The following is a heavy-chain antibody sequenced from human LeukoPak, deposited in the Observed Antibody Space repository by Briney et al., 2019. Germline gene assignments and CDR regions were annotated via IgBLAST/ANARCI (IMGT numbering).Heavy chain of an antibody. J-gene: IGHJ3*02. CDR1: GGSIKGGGFF. Sequence: PSEPLSLTCSVSGGSIKGGGFFWTWVRHHPGKGLEWIGHIYYSGSTSYNPSVKSRVTIAVDTSKNQFSLKLTSVTAADTAMYYCARDHGRSYNYGSDALDIWGQGSLVIVSA. CDR2: IYYSGST. D-gene: IGHD5-18*01. CDR3: ARDHGRSYNYGSDALDI. V-gene: IGHV4-31*03.